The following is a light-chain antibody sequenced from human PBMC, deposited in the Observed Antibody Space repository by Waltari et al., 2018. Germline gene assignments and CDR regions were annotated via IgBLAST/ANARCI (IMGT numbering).Light chain of an antibody. CDR1: QTIHSF. V-gene: IGKV3-11*01. J-gene: IGKJ4*01. CDR2: AAS. CDR3: QQRHAWPIT. Sequence: VLTQSPGSLSLSPGESVTLSCRASQTIHSFLAWFQQKPGQAPRLLIFAASTRATGVPPRFSGSGSGTDFTLTISSRAPEDFATYYCQQRHAWPITFGGGTKLEIK.